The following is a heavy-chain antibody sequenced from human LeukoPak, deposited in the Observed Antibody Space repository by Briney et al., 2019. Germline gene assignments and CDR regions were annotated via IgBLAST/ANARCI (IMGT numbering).Heavy chain of an antibody. J-gene: IGHJ6*03. D-gene: IGHD2-15*01. CDR3: ARVDGGYYYYYYMDV. CDR2: MNPNSGNT. CDR1: GYTFTSYD. V-gene: IGHV1-8*01. Sequence: ASVKVSSKASGYTFTSYDINWVRQATGQGLEWMGWMNPNSGNTGYAQKFQGRVTMTRNTSISTAYMELSSLRSEDTAVYYCARVDGGYYYYYYMDVWGKGTTVTVSS.